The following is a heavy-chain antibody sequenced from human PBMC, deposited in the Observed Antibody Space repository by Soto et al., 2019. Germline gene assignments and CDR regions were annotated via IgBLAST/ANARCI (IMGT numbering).Heavy chain of an antibody. CDR3: SREMYTTRGRSFDF. V-gene: IGHV1-46*01. CDR1: GYPFSSYY. J-gene: IGHJ4*02. D-gene: IGHD6-13*01. Sequence: QVQLVQSGAEVKKPGDAVKVPCKESGYPFSSYYVHWVRQSPGQGPAWMGFINPSSGSTRYAQKFQGRVTMSMDTSKRTVNMEVSSLGSEVTAVYYCSREMYTTRGRSFDFWGQRTLLTVAS. CDR2: INPSSGST.